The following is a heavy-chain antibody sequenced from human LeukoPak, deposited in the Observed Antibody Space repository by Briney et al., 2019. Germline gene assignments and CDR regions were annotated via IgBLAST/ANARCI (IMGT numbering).Heavy chain of an antibody. J-gene: IGHJ4*02. Sequence: QAGGSLRPSCAASGFTFSSYAMSWVRQAPGKGLEWVSAISGSGGSTYYADSVKGRFTISRDNSKNTLYLQMNSLRAEDTAVYYCAKVPIVVVPAALDYWGQGTLVTVSS. CDR2: ISGSGGST. CDR3: AKVPIVVVPAALDY. D-gene: IGHD2-2*01. V-gene: IGHV3-23*01. CDR1: GFTFSSYA.